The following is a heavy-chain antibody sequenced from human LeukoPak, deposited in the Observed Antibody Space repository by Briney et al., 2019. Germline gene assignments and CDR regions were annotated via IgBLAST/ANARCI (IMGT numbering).Heavy chain of an antibody. V-gene: IGHV3-30*03. CDR3: ARGPLGYCSGGSCPTKGTRWFDP. CDR2: ISYDGSNK. D-gene: IGHD2-15*01. J-gene: IGHJ5*02. CDR1: GFTFSSYG. Sequence: GSLRLSCAASGFTFSSYGMHWVRQAPGKGLEWVAVISYDGSNKYYADSVKGRFTISRDNSKNTLYLQMNSLRAEDTAVYYCARGPLGYCSGGSCPTKGTRWFDPWGQGTLVTVSS.